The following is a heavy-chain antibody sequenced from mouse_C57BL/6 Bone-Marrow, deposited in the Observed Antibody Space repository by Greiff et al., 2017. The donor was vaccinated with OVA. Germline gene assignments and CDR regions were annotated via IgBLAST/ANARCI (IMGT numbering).Heavy chain of an antibody. CDR3: ARRNDYGGY. Sequence: QVHVKQSGAELARPGASVKLSCKASGCTFTSYGISWVKQRTGQGLEWIGEIYPRSGNTYYNEKFKGKATLTADKSSSTAYMELRSLTSEDSAVYFCARRNDYGGYWGQGTTLTVSS. D-gene: IGHD2-4*01. J-gene: IGHJ2*01. V-gene: IGHV1-81*01. CDR1: GCTFTSYG. CDR2: IYPRSGNT.